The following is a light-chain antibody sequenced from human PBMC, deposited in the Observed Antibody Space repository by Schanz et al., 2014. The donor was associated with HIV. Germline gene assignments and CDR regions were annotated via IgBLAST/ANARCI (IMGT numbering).Light chain of an antibody. J-gene: IGKJ1*01. Sequence: ETVLTQSPATLSLSPGERATLSCRASQSVSTYLAWYQQKPGQAPRLLIYDVSNRATGIPARFSGSGSGTDFTLTISSLEPEDFAIYYCQQGSSWPRWTFGQGTKVEIK. CDR3: QQGSSWPRWT. V-gene: IGKV3-11*01. CDR1: QSVSTY. CDR2: DVS.